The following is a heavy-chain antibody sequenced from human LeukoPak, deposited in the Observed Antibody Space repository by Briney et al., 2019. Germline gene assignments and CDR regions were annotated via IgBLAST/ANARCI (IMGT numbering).Heavy chain of an antibody. CDR3: ARDEGTMVRGAKGRGYFDY. Sequence: SETLSLTCTVSGGSISSSSYYWGWIRQPPGKGLEWIGSIYYSGSTYYNPSLKSRVTISVDTSKNQFSLKLSSVTAADTAVYYCARDEGTMVRGAKGRGYFDYWGQGTLVTVSS. CDR2: IYYSGST. V-gene: IGHV4-39*07. D-gene: IGHD3-10*01. CDR1: GGSISSSSYY. J-gene: IGHJ4*02.